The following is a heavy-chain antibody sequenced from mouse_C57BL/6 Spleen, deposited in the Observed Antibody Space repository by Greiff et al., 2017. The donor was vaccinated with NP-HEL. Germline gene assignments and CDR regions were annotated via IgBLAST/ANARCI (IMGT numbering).Heavy chain of an antibody. CDR2: IYPSDSET. CDR1: GYTFTGYW. V-gene: IGHV1-61*01. Sequence: QVQLQQPGAELVRPGSSVKLSCKASGYTFTGYWMDWVKQSPGQGLEWIGNIYPSDSETHYNQKFKDKATLTVDKSSSTAYMQLSSLTSEDSAVYYCARGPFAYWGQGTLVTVSA. CDR3: ARGPFAY. J-gene: IGHJ3*01.